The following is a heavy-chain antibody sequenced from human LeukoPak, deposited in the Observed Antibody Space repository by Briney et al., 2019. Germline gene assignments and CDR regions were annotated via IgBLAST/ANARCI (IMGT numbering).Heavy chain of an antibody. J-gene: IGHJ4*02. CDR1: GFTFSDYN. Sequence: TGGSLRLSCAASGFTFSDYNMRWIRQAPGKGLEWVSSISRSGSTKYYADSVKGRFTISRDNAKNSLYLQMNSLRAEDTAVYYCARPRPGWPSVMPYFDYWGQGTLVTVSS. CDR3: ARPRPGWPSVMPYFDY. V-gene: IGHV3-11*04. CDR2: ISRSGSTK. D-gene: IGHD3-16*01.